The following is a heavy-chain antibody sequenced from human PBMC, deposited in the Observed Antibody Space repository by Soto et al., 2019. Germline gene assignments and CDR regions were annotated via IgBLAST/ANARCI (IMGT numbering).Heavy chain of an antibody. CDR2: IRGTDGTT. V-gene: IGHV3-23*01. Sequence: EVQLLESGGGLVQPGGSLRLSCAASGFTFSDYAMSWVRQAPGKGLEWVSTIRGTDGTTYYSDSVKGRFTISRDNAKNSLYLQMNSLRVEDTAVYYCARVSGENDFWSGYYGNYYDMDVWGQGTTVTVSS. J-gene: IGHJ6*02. CDR1: GFTFSDYA. D-gene: IGHD3-3*01. CDR3: ARVSGENDFWSGYYGNYYDMDV.